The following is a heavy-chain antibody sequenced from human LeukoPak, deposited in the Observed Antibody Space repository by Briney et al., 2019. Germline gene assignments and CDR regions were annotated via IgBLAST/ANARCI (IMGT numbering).Heavy chain of an antibody. Sequence: PGGSLRLSCAASGFTVSSIHMVWVRQAPGEGLEWVSVTYTGGNSYYADSVKGRFIISRDISKNTLYLQMNSLGAEDSALYYCARGGRGSAAVVAPRSFDIWGQGTMVTVSS. CDR2: TYTGGNS. J-gene: IGHJ3*02. CDR3: ARGGRGSAAVVAPRSFDI. CDR1: GFTVSSIH. V-gene: IGHV3-53*01. D-gene: IGHD3-22*01.